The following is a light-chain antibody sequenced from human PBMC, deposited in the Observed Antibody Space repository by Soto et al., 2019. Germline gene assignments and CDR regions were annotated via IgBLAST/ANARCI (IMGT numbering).Light chain of an antibody. CDR3: QQYGTSPQT. J-gene: IGKJ1*01. CDR2: DTS. V-gene: IGKV3-20*01. Sequence: EMVMTQSPGTLSVSPGERATLSCRASQSVSINLAWYQQKPGQAPRLLIYDTSTRASGVPDRFSGSGSGTEFTLTISRLEPEDFAVYYCQQYGTSPQTFGQGTKVDIK. CDR1: QSVSIN.